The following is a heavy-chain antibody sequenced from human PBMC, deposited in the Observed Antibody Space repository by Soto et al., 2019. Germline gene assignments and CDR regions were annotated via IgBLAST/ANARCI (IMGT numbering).Heavy chain of an antibody. V-gene: IGHV3-74*01. CDR2: INSDGSST. CDR3: ATRYSGSYYFDY. J-gene: IGHJ4*02. D-gene: IGHD1-26*01. CDR1: RFTFSSYW. Sequence: GGSLRLSCAGSRFTFSSYWMQWVRQAPGKGLVWVSRINSDGSSTSYADSVKGRFTISRDNAKNTLYLQMNSLRAEDTAVYYCATRYSGSYYFDYWGQGTLVTVSS.